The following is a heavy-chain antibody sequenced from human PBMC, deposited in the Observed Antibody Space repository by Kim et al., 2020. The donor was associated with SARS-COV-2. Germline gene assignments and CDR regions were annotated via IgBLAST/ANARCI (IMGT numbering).Heavy chain of an antibody. V-gene: IGHV3-30*04. CDR2: ISSDGNDK. Sequence: GGSLRLSCAASGFTFSTSAMHWVRQAPDKGLEWVAVISSDGNDKYYADSVKGRFTISRDNSKNTLYLQMNSLRTDDTAVYYCARDYSPGPVNSHDFWGQGTLVTVSS. CDR3: ARDYSPGPVNSHDF. J-gene: IGHJ4*02. D-gene: IGHD1-1*01. CDR1: GFTFSTSA.